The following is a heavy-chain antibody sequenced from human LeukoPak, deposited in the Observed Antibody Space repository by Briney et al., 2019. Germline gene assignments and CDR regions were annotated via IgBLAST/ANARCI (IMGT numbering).Heavy chain of an antibody. D-gene: IGHD3-22*01. J-gene: IGHJ4*02. CDR1: GYTFTNYY. Sequence: ASVKVSCKASGYTFTNYYIHWVRQAPGQGPEWMGIINPNSGSTNYAQKFQDRLTMTRDVSTSTVYMELSSLRSEDTAVYYCATDPPYYYDSCYYFDYWGQGTLVTVSS. CDR2: INPNSGST. CDR3: ATDPPYYYDSCYYFDY. V-gene: IGHV1-46*01.